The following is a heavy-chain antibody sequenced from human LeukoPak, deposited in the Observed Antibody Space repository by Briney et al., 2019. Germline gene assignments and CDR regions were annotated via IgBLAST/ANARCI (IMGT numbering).Heavy chain of an antibody. CDR3: AKSNGYGLVDI. V-gene: IGHV4-38-2*02. J-gene: IGHJ3*02. Sequence: PSETLSLTCTVSGYSISSDYYWGWVRQPPGKGLEWIGNIFYSGSTYYSPPLKSRLTISLDTSRNQFSLRLNSVTAADTAVYYCAKSNGYGLVDIWGQGTMVTVSS. CDR2: IFYSGST. D-gene: IGHD3-10*01. CDR1: GYSISSDYY.